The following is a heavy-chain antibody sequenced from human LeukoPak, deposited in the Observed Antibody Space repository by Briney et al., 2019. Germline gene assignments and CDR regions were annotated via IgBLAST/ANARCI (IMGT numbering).Heavy chain of an antibody. J-gene: IGHJ5*02. Sequence: GGSLRLSCAASGFTFSSYAMSWVRQAPGKGLEWVSAISGSGGSTYYADSVKGRFTISRDNAKNSLYLQMNSLRAEDTAVYYCARDEVPTETNWFDPWGQGTLVTVSS. V-gene: IGHV3-23*01. CDR3: ARDEVPTETNWFDP. CDR1: GFTFSSYA. CDR2: ISGSGGST.